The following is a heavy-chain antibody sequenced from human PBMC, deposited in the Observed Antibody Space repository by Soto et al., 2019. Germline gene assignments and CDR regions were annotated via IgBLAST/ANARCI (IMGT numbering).Heavy chain of an antibody. D-gene: IGHD3-22*01. CDR2: ISGSGGST. CDR3: AKDDGWADSSGSKGY. V-gene: IGHV3-23*01. J-gene: IGHJ4*02. Sequence: EVQLLESGGGLVQPGGSLTLCCAASGFTFSSYAMSWVRQAPGKGLVWVSAISGSGGSTYYADSVKGRFTISRDNSKNTLYLQMNSLRAEDTAVYYCAKDDGWADSSGSKGYWSQGTLLTVSS. CDR1: GFTFSSYA.